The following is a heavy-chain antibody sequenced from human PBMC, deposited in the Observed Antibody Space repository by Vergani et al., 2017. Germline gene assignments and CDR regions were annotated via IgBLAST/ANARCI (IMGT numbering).Heavy chain of an antibody. Sequence: EVQLVESGGGLVKPGGSLRLSCAASGFTFSSYSMNWVRQAPGKGLEWVSSISSSSSYIYYADSVKGRFTISRDNAKNSLYLQMNSLIAEDTAVYYCAXDWGYYYDSSGQRGVNDYWGQGTLVTVSS. CDR3: AXDWGYYYDSSGQRGVNDY. V-gene: IGHV3-21*01. D-gene: IGHD3-22*01. J-gene: IGHJ4*02. CDR1: GFTFSSYS. CDR2: ISSSSSYI.